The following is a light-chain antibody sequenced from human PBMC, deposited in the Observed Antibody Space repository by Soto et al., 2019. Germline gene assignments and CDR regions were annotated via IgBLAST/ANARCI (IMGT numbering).Light chain of an antibody. J-gene: IGLJ3*02. Sequence: NFMLTQPHSVSESPGKTVTISCTRSSGSIASNYVQWYQQRPGSSPTTVIYEDNQRPSGFPDRFSGSLDSSSNSASLPISGLKTEDEADYYCQSFDNSDQVFGGGTKVTVL. CDR3: QSFDNSDQV. V-gene: IGLV6-57*01. CDR1: SGSIASNY. CDR2: EDN.